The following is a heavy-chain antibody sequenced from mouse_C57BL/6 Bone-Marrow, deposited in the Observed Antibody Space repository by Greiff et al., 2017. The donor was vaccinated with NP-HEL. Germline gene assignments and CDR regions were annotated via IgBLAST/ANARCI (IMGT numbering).Heavy chain of an antibody. CDR2: ISDGGSYT. V-gene: IGHV5-4*01. CDR3: ARDLSDYDDYYAMDY. Sequence: EVKVVESGGGLVKPGGSLKLSCAASGFTFSSYAMSWVRQTPEKRLEWVATISDGGSYTYYPDNVKGRFTISRDNAKNNLYLQMSHLKSEDTAMYYCARDLSDYDDYYAMDYWGQGTSVTVSS. D-gene: IGHD2-4*01. CDR1: GFTFSSYA. J-gene: IGHJ4*01.